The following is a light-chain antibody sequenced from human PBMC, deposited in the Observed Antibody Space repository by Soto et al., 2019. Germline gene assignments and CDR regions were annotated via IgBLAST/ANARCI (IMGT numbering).Light chain of an antibody. CDR1: QSVSGN. V-gene: IGKV3-15*01. J-gene: IGKJ3*01. Sequence: EIVMTQSPATLSVSPGERATLSCRASQSVSGNLAWYQQKPGQAPRLLIYGASTRATGIPARFSGSGSGTGFTLTIRSVKSEDFAGYYCQHHNHWPPGFGPGTKGDIQ. CDR3: QHHNHWPPG. CDR2: GAS.